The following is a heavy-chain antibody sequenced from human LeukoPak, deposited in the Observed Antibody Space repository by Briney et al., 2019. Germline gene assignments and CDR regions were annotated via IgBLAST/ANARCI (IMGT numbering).Heavy chain of an antibody. Sequence: GASVKVSCKASGYTFTGYYMHWVRQGPGQGLEWVGWINPNSGGTNYAQKFQGRVTMTRDTSISTAYMELSRLRSDDTAVYYCARVDIVAKVADYWGQGTLVTVSS. CDR2: INPNSGGT. CDR1: GYTFTGYY. J-gene: IGHJ4*02. D-gene: IGHD5-12*01. V-gene: IGHV1-2*02. CDR3: ARVDIVAKVADY.